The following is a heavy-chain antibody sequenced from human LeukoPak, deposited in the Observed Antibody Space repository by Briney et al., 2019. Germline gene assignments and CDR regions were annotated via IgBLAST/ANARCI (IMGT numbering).Heavy chain of an antibody. J-gene: IGHJ5*02. CDR2: IKQDGSEK. Sequence: GGSLRLSCVASGFTFSSYWMSWVRQAPGKGLEWVANIKQDGSEKYYVDSVKGRFTISRDNAKNSLYLQMNSLRAEDTAVYYCARDQYYDFWRGYSENWFDPWGQGTLVTVSS. V-gene: IGHV3-7*01. CDR3: ARDQYYDFWRGYSENWFDP. CDR1: GFTFSSYW. D-gene: IGHD3-3*01.